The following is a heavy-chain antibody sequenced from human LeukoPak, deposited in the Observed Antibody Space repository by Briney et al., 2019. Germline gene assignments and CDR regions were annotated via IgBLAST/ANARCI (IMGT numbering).Heavy chain of an antibody. V-gene: IGHV4-39*07. D-gene: IGHD3-10*01. CDR2: IYYSGST. CDR3: ARGRLDGSGSYSWFDP. Sequence: SETLSLTCTVSGGSISSSSYYWGWIRQPPGKGLEWIGSIYYSGSTYYNPSLKSRVTISVDTSKNQFSLKLSSVTAADTAVYYCARGRLDGSGSYSWFDPWGQGTLVTVSS. J-gene: IGHJ5*02. CDR1: GGSISSSSYY.